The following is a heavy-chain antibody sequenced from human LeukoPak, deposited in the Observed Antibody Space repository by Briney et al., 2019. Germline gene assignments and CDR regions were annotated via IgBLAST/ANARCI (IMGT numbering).Heavy chain of an antibody. CDR3: ARVRYSSSWYWFDP. CDR1: GFTVSSNY. V-gene: IGHV3-53*01. J-gene: IGHJ5*02. CDR2: IYSGGST. Sequence: PGGSLRLSCAASGFTVSSNYMSWVRQAPGKGLEWVSVIYSGGSTYYADSVKGRFTISRDNSKNTLYLQMNSLRAEDTAVYYCARVRYSSSWYWFDPWGQGTLVTVSS. D-gene: IGHD6-13*01.